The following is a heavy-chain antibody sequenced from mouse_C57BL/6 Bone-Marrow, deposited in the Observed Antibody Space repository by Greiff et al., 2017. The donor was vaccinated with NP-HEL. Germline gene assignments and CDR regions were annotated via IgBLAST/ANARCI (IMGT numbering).Heavy chain of an antibody. CDR1: GYTFTNYW. CDR3: ARWVYYAMDY. V-gene: IGHV1-63*01. CDR2: IYPGGGYT. Sequence: VQRVESGAELVRPGTSVKMSCKASGYTFTNYWIGWAKQRPGHGLEWIGDIYPGGGYTNYNEKFKGKATLTADKSSSTAYMQFSSLTSEYSAIYYCARWVYYAMDYWGQGTSVTVSS. J-gene: IGHJ4*01.